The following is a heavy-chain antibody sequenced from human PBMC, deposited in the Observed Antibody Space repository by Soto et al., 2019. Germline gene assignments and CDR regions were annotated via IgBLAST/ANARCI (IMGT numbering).Heavy chain of an antibody. CDR2: IYYSGST. J-gene: IGHJ4*02. CDR3: AGTWGSTNDY. Sequence: QVQLQESGPGLVKPSETLSLTCVVSGGSLSSYYWSWIRQPPGKGLEWIGYIYYSGSTNYNPSLKXWVTISVDTSKNQSSLNLSSVTAAATDVYYCAGTWGSTNDYWGRGTLVTVSS. CDR1: GGSLSSYY. V-gene: IGHV4-59*01. D-gene: IGHD3-16*01.